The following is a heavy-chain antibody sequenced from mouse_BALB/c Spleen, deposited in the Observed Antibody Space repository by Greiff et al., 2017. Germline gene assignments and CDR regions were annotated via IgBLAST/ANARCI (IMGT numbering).Heavy chain of an antibody. V-gene: IGHV3-2*02. CDR2: ISYSGST. CDR3: ARTGTGGYYCAMDY. CDR1: GYSITSDYA. J-gene: IGHJ4*01. D-gene: IGHD4-1*01. Sequence: EVKLQESGPGLVKPSQSLSLTCTVTGYSITSDYAWYWIRQFPGNILEWMGYISYSGSTSYNPSLKSRISITRDTSKNQVFLQLNSVTTEDTATYYWARTGTGGYYCAMDYWGQGTSVTVSS.